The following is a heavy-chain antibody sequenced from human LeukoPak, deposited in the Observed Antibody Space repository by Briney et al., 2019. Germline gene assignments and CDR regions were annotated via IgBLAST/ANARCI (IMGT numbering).Heavy chain of an antibody. Sequence: GGSLRLSCAASGFTFSIYSMNWVRQAPGKGLEWVSYIGGTHSNIYYADSVKGRFTISRDNSKNTLYLQMNSLRADDTAVHYCARGGAYCSGGSCRADDYWGQGTLVTVSS. J-gene: IGHJ4*02. CDR1: GFTFSIYS. D-gene: IGHD2-15*01. CDR3: ARGGAYCSGGSCRADDY. CDR2: IGGTHSNI. V-gene: IGHV3-48*01.